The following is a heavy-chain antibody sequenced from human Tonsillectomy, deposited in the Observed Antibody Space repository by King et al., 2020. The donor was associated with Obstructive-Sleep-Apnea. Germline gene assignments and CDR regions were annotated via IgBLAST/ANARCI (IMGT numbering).Heavy chain of an antibody. CDR1: GFTFSSHS. Sequence: QLVQSGGGLVKPGGSLRLSCAASGFTFSSHSMNWVRQAPGKGLEWVSSISSSGRYIYYADSLKGRFTISRDNAKNSLYLQMNSLRAEDTAVYFCARXTXSXXXCYRYWXXGTXVTVSS. CDR3: ARXTXSXXXCYRY. D-gene: IGHD2-15*01. V-gene: IGHV3-21*01. J-gene: IGHJ4*01. CDR2: ISSSGRYI.